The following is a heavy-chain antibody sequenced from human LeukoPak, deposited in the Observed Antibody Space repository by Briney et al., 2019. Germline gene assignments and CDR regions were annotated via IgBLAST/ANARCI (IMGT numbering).Heavy chain of an antibody. Sequence: PGGSLRLSCAASGFTFSSYWMSWVRQAPGKGLEWVANIKQDGSEKYYVDSVKGRFTISRDNAKNPLYLQMNSLRAKDTAVYYCARETYSSSWTSFDPWGQGTLVTVSS. J-gene: IGHJ5*02. CDR3: ARETYSSSWTSFDP. V-gene: IGHV3-7*01. D-gene: IGHD6-13*01. CDR2: IKQDGSEK. CDR1: GFTFSSYW.